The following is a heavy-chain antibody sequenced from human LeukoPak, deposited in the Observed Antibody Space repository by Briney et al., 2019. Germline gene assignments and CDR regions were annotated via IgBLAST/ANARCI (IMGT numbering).Heavy chain of an antibody. CDR2: VYYNGNT. CDR1: GGSISDYY. Sequence: SETLSLTCSVSGGSISDYYWSWVRQPPGKTLEWIGYVYYNGNTKYSPSLKSRVTMSVDSSKNQFSLKLTSVTAADTAVYYCARHSSDWFYFDSWGRGTLVTVSS. D-gene: IGHD3-9*01. CDR3: ARHSSDWFYFDS. V-gene: IGHV4-59*01. J-gene: IGHJ4*02.